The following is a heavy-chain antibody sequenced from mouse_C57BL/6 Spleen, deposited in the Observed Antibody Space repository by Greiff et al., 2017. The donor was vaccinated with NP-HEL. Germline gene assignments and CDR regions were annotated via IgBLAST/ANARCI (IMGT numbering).Heavy chain of an antibody. Sequence: EVKLVESGGGLVKPGGSLKLSCAASGFTFSSYAMSWVRQTPEKRLEWVATISDGGSYTYYPDNVKGRFTISRDNAKNNLYLQMSHLKSEDTAMYYCASDAYYSAMDYWGQGTSVTVSS. J-gene: IGHJ4*01. V-gene: IGHV5-4*03. D-gene: IGHD2-12*01. CDR3: ASDAYYSAMDY. CDR1: GFTFSSYA. CDR2: ISDGGSYT.